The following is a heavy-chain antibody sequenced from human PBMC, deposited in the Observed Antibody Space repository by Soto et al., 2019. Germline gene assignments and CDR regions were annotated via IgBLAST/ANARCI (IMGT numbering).Heavy chain of an antibody. D-gene: IGHD3-10*01. CDR2: ISTYNGNT. CDR3: AREMVRGVGSDY. CDR1: GYTFTSYG. V-gene: IGHV1-18*01. Sequence: ASVKVSCKASGYTFTSYGISWVRQAPGQGLEWMGWISTYNGNTKYAQKLQGRVAMTTDTSTSTAYMELRSLRSDDTAVFYCAREMVRGVGSDYWGQGTLVTVSS. J-gene: IGHJ4*02.